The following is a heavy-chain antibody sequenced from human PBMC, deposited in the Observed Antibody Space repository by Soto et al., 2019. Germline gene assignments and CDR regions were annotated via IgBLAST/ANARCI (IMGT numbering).Heavy chain of an antibody. CDR2: IYSGGST. J-gene: IGHJ6*03. Sequence: EVQLVESGGGLVQPGGSLRLSCAASGFTVSSNYMSWVRQAPGKGLEWVSVIYSGGSTYYADSVKGRFTISRHNSKNTLYLQMHSMRAEDTAVYYCARVQRYCSSTSCYVVDYYYYMDVWGKGTTVTVSS. D-gene: IGHD2-2*01. V-gene: IGHV3-53*04. CDR1: GFTVSSNY. CDR3: ARVQRYCSSTSCYVVDYYYYMDV.